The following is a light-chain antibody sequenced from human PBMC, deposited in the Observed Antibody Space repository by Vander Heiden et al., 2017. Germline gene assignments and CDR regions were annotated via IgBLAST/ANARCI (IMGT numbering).Light chain of an antibody. CDR1: QSIGSS. J-gene: IGKJ1*01. Sequence: DIQMTQSPSSLSASVGDRITITCRASQSIGSSLHWYQQKPGKAPKLLIYAASSLQSGVPSRFSGSGSWTDFTLTIRSLQPEDFATYYCHQSIGVPRTFGQGTRVEVK. CDR2: AAS. CDR3: HQSIGVPRT. V-gene: IGKV1-39*01.